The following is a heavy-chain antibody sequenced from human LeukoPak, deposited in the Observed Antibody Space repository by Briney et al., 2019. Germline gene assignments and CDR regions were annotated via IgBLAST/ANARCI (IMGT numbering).Heavy chain of an antibody. V-gene: IGHV1-69*02. J-gene: IGHJ3*02. Sequence: SVKVSCKASGGTFSSYTISWVRRAPGQGLEWMGRIIPILGIANYAQKFQGRVTITADKSTSTAYMELSSLRSEDTAVYYCARGRRELDAFDIWGQGTMVTVSS. CDR1: GGTFSSYT. D-gene: IGHD1-26*01. CDR3: ARGRRELDAFDI. CDR2: IIPILGIA.